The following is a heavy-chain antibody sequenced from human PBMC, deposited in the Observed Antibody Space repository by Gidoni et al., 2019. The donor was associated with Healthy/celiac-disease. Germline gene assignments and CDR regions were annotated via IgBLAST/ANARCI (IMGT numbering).Heavy chain of an antibody. V-gene: IGHV5-51*01. J-gene: IGHJ4*02. CDR2: IYPGDSDT. D-gene: IGHD5-12*01. CDR1: GYSFTSYW. Sequence: EVQLVQSGAEVKKPGQSLKTSCKGSGYSFTSYWIGWVRQMPGKGLEWMGIIYPGDSDTRYSPSFQGQVTISADKSISTAYLQWSSLKASDTAMYYCARVRPSRDGYNYYFDYWGQGTLVTVSS. CDR3: ARVRPSRDGYNYYFDY.